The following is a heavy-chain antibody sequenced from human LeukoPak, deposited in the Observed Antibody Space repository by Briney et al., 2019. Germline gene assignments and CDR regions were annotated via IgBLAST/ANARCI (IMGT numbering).Heavy chain of an antibody. D-gene: IGHD3-22*01. V-gene: IGHV1-69*13. CDR1: GYTFTSYG. J-gene: IGHJ5*02. CDR3: ARDDYYYDSSGYYP. CDR2: IIPIFGTA. Sequence: SVKVSCKASGYTFTSYGISWVRQAPGQGLEWMGGIIPIFGTANYAQKFQGRVTITADESTSTAYMELSSLRSEDTAVYYCARDDYYYDSSGYYPWGQGTLVTVSS.